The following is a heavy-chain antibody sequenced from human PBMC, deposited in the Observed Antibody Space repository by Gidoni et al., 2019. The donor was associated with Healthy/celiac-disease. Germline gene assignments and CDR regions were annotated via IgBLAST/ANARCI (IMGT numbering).Heavy chain of an antibody. CDR2: INAGNGNT. D-gene: IGHD6-13*01. CDR1: GYTFTSYA. V-gene: IGHV1-3*01. J-gene: IGHJ6*02. CDR3: ARVVSVAAAGTDRNYYYGMDV. Sequence: QVQLVQSGAEVKKPGASVKVSCKASGYTFTSYAMHWVRQAPGQRLEWMGWINAGNGNTKYSQKFQGRVTITRDTSASTAYMELSSLRSEDTAVYYCARVVSVAAAGTDRNYYYGMDVWGQGTTVTVSS.